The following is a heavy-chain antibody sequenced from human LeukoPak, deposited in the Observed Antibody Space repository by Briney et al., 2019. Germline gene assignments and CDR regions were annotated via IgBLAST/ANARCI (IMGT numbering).Heavy chain of an antibody. D-gene: IGHD1-26*01. Sequence: PSETLSLTCTVSGGSVSSDSYYWVWVRQPPGKGLEWTGSINYSGTTFYSSSLKSRITLSMDASKNQFSLRLTSLTAADTAVYYCARLGTYSGNLFDNWGQGTLVTVSS. CDR3: ARLGTYSGNLFDN. J-gene: IGHJ4*02. V-gene: IGHV4-39*01. CDR1: GGSVSSDSYY. CDR2: INYSGTT.